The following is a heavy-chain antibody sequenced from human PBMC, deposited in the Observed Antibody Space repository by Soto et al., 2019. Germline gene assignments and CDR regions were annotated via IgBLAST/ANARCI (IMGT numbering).Heavy chain of an antibody. Sequence: QVQLQQWGAGLLKPSETLSLTCAVYGGSFSGYYWCWIRKPPGKGLEWFGEINHSGCTNYNPSLKSRVTISVDTSDNECSLTLCSVTAAGMAVYYCARVLVAATGWYDPMGQGALVTFSS. V-gene: IGHV4-34*01. CDR3: ARVLVAATGWYDP. D-gene: IGHD2-15*01. J-gene: IGHJ5*02. CDR1: GGSFSGYY. CDR2: INHSGCT.